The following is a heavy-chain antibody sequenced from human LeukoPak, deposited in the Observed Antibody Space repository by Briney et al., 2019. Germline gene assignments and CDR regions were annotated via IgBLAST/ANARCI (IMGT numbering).Heavy chain of an antibody. CDR3: AREWQQLGGDYYYGMDV. J-gene: IGHJ6*02. D-gene: IGHD6-13*01. CDR2: ISAYNGDT. Sequence: ASVKVSCKASGYTFTSYGISWVRQAPGQGLEWMGWISAYNGDTNYAQKLQGRVTMTTDTSTSTAYMELRSLRSDDTAVYYCAREWQQLGGDYYYGMDVWGQGTTVTVSS. V-gene: IGHV1-18*01. CDR1: GYTFTSYG.